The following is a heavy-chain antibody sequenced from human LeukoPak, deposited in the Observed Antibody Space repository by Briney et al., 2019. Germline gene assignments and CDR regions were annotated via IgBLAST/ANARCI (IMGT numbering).Heavy chain of an antibody. Sequence: ASVKVSCKASGYTITGYYMHWVRQAPGQGLEWMGWINPNSGGTNYAQKFQGRVTMTRDTSISTAYMELSRLRSDDTAVYYCARGRIAVAGTGDDYWGQGTLVTVSS. CDR1: GYTITGYY. D-gene: IGHD6-19*01. CDR2: INPNSGGT. CDR3: ARGRIAVAGTGDDY. J-gene: IGHJ4*02. V-gene: IGHV1-2*02.